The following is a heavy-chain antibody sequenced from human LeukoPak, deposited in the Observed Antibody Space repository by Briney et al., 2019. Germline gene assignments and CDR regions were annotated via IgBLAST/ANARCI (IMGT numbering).Heavy chain of an antibody. CDR3: AREDGYNWGVYYYYYGMDV. Sequence: GGSLRLSCAASGFTFSSYGVHWVRQAPAKGLAWVAGIWYDGSNKYYADSVKGRFTISRDNSKNTLYLQMNSLRAEDTAVYYCAREDGYNWGVYYYYYGMDVWGQGTTVTVSS. CDR1: GFTFSSYG. V-gene: IGHV3-33*01. D-gene: IGHD5-24*01. J-gene: IGHJ6*02. CDR2: IWYDGSNK.